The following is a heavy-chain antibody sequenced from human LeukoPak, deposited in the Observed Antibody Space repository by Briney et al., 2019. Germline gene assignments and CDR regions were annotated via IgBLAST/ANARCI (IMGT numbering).Heavy chain of an antibody. V-gene: IGHV4-59*08. D-gene: IGHD6-13*01. J-gene: IGHJ4*02. Sequence: SETLSLTCTVSGGPFISYYGSWIRQPPGKGLEWIGYIYYSGSTNYNPSLKSRVTISVDTSKNQFSLKLSSVTAADTAVYYCARHMGGYSSSWYDYWGQGTLVTVSS. CDR3: ARHMGGYSSSWYDY. CDR2: IYYSGST. CDR1: GGPFISYY.